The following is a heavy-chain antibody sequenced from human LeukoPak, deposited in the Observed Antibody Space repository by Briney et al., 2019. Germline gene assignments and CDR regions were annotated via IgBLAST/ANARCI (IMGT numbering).Heavy chain of an antibody. CDR2: ISSGGSSI. J-gene: IGHJ4*02. CDR3: ARTTYCGGDCYYFDY. V-gene: IGHV3-48*03. D-gene: IGHD2-21*02. Sequence: PGGSLRLSCAASGFTFSFYEMNWVRQAPGKGLEWVSYISSGGSSIYNADSVKGRFTISRDNAKNSLYLQMNSLRAEDTAVYYCARTTYCGGDCYYFDYWGQGTLVTVSS. CDR1: GFTFSFYE.